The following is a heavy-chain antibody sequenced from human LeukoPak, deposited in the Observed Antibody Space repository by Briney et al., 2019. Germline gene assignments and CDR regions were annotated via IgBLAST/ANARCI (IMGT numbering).Heavy chain of an antibody. J-gene: IGHJ2*01. V-gene: IGHV1-24*01. CDR3: ATTYLRYYYGSGSYFDL. CDR2: FDPEDGET. D-gene: IGHD3-10*01. Sequence: ASVTVSCKVSGYTLTESSMHWVRQAPGKGLEWMGGFDPEDGETIYAQKFQGRVTMTEDTSTDTAYMELSSLRSEDTAVYYCATTYLRYYYGSGSYFDLWGRGTLVTVSS. CDR1: GYTLTESS.